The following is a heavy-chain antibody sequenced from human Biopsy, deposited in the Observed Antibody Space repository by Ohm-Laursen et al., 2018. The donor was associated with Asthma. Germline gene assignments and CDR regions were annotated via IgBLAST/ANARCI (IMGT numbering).Heavy chain of an antibody. D-gene: IGHD3-22*01. CDR1: GAPIKTDDHY. CDR2: IHHSGTS. V-gene: IGHV4-31*03. Sequence: TLSLTCTVSGAPIKTDDHYWSWLRQPPGKGLEWIGYIHHSGTSYFNPSLKSRVSFSRDTSKNQFSLRLSSVTAADTAMYYCARIPRRSGSYFVDYWGQGTLVTVSS. J-gene: IGHJ4*02. CDR3: ARIPRRSGSYFVDY.